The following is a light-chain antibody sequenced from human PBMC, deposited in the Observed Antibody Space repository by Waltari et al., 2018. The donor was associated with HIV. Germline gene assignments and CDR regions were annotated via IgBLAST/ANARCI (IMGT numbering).Light chain of an antibody. CDR1: SSNIGNNY. V-gene: IGLV1-51*01. J-gene: IGLJ2*01. Sequence: QSVLTQPPSVSAAPGQKVTISCSGSSSNIGNNYVSWYQQLPGTAPKLLIYENNKRPSGIPDRVSGSKSGTSATLGITGLQTGDEADYFCATWDSSLSAGVFGGGTKLTVL. CDR3: ATWDSSLSAGV. CDR2: ENN.